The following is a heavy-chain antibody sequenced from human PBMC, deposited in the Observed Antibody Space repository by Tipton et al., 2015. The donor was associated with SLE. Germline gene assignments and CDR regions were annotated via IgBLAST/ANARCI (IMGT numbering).Heavy chain of an antibody. J-gene: IGHJ2*01. V-gene: IGHV1-69*06. Sequence: QVQLVQSGAEVKKPGSSVKVSCKASGGTFSSYAISWVRQAPGQGLEWMGGILPVFGEGNYAQRFQGRISITADKSTTTVYMELRSLRSDDTAVYYCARDRVSSWPPNWYFDLWGRGTQVTVSS. D-gene: IGHD2-2*01. CDR1: GGTFSSYA. CDR3: ARDRVSSWPPNWYFDL. CDR2: ILPVFGEG.